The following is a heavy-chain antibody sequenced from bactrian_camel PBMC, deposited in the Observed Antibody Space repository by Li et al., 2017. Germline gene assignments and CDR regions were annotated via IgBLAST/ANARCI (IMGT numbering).Heavy chain of an antibody. D-gene: IGHD2*01. Sequence: HVQLVESGGGSVRPGGALTLSCAVPGDTYSTYCMGWFRQAPANEREGVAAIDSDGSTRYASSVKGRFTISKDSAKNTLYLQMNSLKPEDTAIYYCEAGWGMYSSDLEPQHYFSNWGQGTQVTVS. CDR3: EAGWGMYSSDLEPQHYFSN. J-gene: IGHJ6*01. V-gene: IGHV3S53*01. CDR2: IDSDGST. CDR1: GDTYSTYC.